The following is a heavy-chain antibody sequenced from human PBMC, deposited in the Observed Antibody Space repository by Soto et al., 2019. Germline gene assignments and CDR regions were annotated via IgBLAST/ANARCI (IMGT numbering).Heavy chain of an antibody. Sequence: QITLKESGPPLVKPTQTLTLTCTFSGFSLSTTGEGVGWIRQPPGKALEWLAVIYWNDDKSYSPSLKSRLTISKDTSKKHVVLTMMNMAPVDTGTYYCAQVDDVAALFAYLGQGTLVTVSS. J-gene: IGHJ4*02. V-gene: IGHV2-5*01. D-gene: IGHD6-6*01. CDR2: IYWNDDK. CDR1: GFSLSTTGEG. CDR3: AQVDDVAALFAY.